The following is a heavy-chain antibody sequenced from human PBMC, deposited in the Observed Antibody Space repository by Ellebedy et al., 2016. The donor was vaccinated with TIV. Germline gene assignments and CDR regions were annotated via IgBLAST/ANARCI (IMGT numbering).Heavy chain of an antibody. CDR2: ISSSGSDT. Sequence: GESLKISCAASGFSFSDYYMSWIRQVPGTGLEWLSYISSSGSDTNYADSVKGRFTISRDNAKNSLYLEMNSLKVEDTAMYYCARGQAVAGSHFDYWGQGTLVTVSS. CDR1: GFSFSDYY. D-gene: IGHD6-19*01. CDR3: ARGQAVAGSHFDY. V-gene: IGHV3-11*06. J-gene: IGHJ4*02.